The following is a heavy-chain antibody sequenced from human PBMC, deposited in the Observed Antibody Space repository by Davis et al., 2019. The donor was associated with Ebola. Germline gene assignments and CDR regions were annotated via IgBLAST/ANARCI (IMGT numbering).Heavy chain of an antibody. Sequence: ASVKVSCKASGYTFTSYGISWVRQAPGQGLEWMGWISAYNGNTNYTQKLQGRVTMTTDTSTSTAYMELRSLRSDDTAVYYCARVQTGYYFDSSDSPSWFAPWGQGTLVTVSS. CDR3: ARVQTGYYFDSSDSPSWFAP. V-gene: IGHV1-18*01. J-gene: IGHJ5*02. CDR1: GYTFTSYG. CDR2: ISAYNGNT. D-gene: IGHD3-22*01.